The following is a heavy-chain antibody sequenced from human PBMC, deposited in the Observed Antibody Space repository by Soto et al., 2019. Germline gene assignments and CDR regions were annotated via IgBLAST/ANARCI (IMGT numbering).Heavy chain of an antibody. D-gene: IGHD3-3*01. J-gene: IGHJ6*02. CDR1: GGSISSGDYY. V-gene: IGHV4-30-4*02. CDR2: IYYSGST. CDR3: ARDGFNYDFWSGYLPSFYGMDV. Sequence: SETLSLTCTVSGGSISSGDYYWSWIRQPPGKGLEWIGYIYYSGSTYYNPSLKSRVTISVDXXXXXXXXXXXXXXXXXTAVYYCARDGFNYDFWSGYLPSFYGMDVWGQGTTVTVSS.